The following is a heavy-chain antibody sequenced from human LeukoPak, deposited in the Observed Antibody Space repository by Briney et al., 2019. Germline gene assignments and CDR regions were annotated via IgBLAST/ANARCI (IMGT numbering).Heavy chain of an antibody. V-gene: IGHV3-74*01. CDR3: AVDPLGYYGSGSYYNVGY. CDR2: IRSDGTST. Sequence: PGGSLRLSCEASGFSISSYWMHWVRQAPGEGPIWVSLIRSDGTSTSYADSVKGRFTISRDNAKNTLYLQMNSLRAEDTAVYYCAVDPLGYYGSGSYYNVGYWGQGTLVTVSS. D-gene: IGHD3-10*01. CDR1: GFSISSYW. J-gene: IGHJ4*02.